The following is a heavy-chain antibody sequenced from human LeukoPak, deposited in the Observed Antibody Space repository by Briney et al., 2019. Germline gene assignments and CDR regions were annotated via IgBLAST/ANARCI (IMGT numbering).Heavy chain of an antibody. J-gene: IGHJ4*02. CDR1: GYSFSTYA. CDR3: AKRPCSGGSCSDFDY. D-gene: IGHD2-15*01. V-gene: IGHV3-23*01. CDR2: ISASGTRT. Sequence: GGSLRLSCAASGYSFSTYAMSWVRQAPGKGLEWVSSISASGTRTIYADSVKGRFTISRDNSKNILYLQMNSLRVEDTAVYYCAKRPCSGGSCSDFDYWGQGTLVSVSS.